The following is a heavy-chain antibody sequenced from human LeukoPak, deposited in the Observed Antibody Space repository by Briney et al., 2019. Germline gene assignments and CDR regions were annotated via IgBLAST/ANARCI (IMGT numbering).Heavy chain of an antibody. J-gene: IGHJ4*02. CDR2: ISSDGSNK. CDR1: GFTFSYYA. CDR3: ARGRPPDS. Sequence: GGSLRLSCATSGFTFSYYALHWVRQAPGKGLEWVALISSDGSNKYYADSVKDRFTISRDNSKNTLYLQMNSLRDEDTAVYYCARGRPPDSWGQGTLVTVSS. V-gene: IGHV3-30-3*01.